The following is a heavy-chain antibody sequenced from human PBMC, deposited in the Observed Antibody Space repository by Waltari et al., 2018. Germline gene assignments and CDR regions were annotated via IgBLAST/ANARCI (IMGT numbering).Heavy chain of an antibody. CDR3: AKDGEWELLSLDY. CDR1: GFTFSRYA. CDR2: ISGSGGST. Sequence: EVQLLESGGGLVQPGGSLRLSCAASGFTFSRYAMRWVRQAPGKGLEWVSAISGSGGSTYYADSVKGRFTISRDNSKNTLYLQMNSLRAEDTAVYYCAKDGEWELLSLDYWGQGTLVTVSS. J-gene: IGHJ4*02. D-gene: IGHD1-26*01. V-gene: IGHV3-23*01.